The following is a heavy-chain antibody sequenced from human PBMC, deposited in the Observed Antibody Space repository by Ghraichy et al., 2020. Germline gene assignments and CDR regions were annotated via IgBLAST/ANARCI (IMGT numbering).Heavy chain of an antibody. CDR3: ATPGLYGGNSRDDY. Sequence: ASVKVSCKASGYTFTSYAMHWVRQAPGQRLEWMGWINAGNGNTKYSQKFQGRVTITRDTSASTAYMELSSLRSEDTAVYYCATPGLYGGNSRDDYWGQGTLVTVSS. V-gene: IGHV1-3*01. D-gene: IGHD4-23*01. J-gene: IGHJ4*02. CDR2: INAGNGNT. CDR1: GYTFTSYA.